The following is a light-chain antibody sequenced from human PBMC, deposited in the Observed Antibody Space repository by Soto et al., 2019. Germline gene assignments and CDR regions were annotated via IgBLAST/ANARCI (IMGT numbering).Light chain of an antibody. CDR2: RNN. CDR3: SAWDGSLSGWV. CDR1: SSNIETNY. J-gene: IGLJ3*02. Sequence: QSVLTRPPSASGTPGQRVTISCSGSSSNIETNYVYWYQQLPGTAPKVVIYRNNQRPSRVPDRFSASKSGTSASLAISGLWSEDEDDHYCSAWDGSLSGWVFGRGTKLTVL. V-gene: IGLV1-47*03.